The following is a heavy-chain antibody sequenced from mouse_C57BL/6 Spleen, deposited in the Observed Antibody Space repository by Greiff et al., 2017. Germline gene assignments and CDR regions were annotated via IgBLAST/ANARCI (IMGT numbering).Heavy chain of an antibody. Sequence: QVQLQQPGAELVMPGASVKLSCKASGYTFTSYWMHWVKQRPGQGLEWIGEIDPSDSYTNYNQKFKGKSTLTVDKSSSTAYMQLSSLTSEDSAVYYCARSLPMIRGWCAYWGQGTLVTVSA. V-gene: IGHV1-69*01. CDR2: IDPSDSYT. CDR1: GYTFTSYW. D-gene: IGHD2-4*01. J-gene: IGHJ3*01. CDR3: ARSLPMIRGWCAY.